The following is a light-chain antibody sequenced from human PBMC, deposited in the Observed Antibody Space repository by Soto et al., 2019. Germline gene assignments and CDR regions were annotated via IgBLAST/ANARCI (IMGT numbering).Light chain of an antibody. CDR2: EES. CDR3: QQSSTAPFT. CDR1: QNINTY. Sequence: DIQMTQSPSSLSASVGDRVTITCRASQNINTYLNWYQQKPGKPPKLLIYEESTLHSGVPSRFSGSGSRTDFTLTISSLQPEDFATYYCQQSSTAPFTFGPGTKVDIK. J-gene: IGKJ3*01. V-gene: IGKV1-39*01.